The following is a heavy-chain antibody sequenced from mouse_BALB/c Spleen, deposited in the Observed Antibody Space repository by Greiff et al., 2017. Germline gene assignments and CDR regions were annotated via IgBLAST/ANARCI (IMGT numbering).Heavy chain of an antibody. Sequence: LQQPGAELVKPGASVKMSCKASGYTFTSYNMHWVKQTPGQGLEWIGAIYPGNGDTSYNQKFKGKATLTADKSSSTAYMQLSSLTSEDSAVYYCAREGYYRYFDVWGAGTTVTVSS. J-gene: IGHJ1*01. D-gene: IGHD2-2*01. CDR1: GYTFTSYN. CDR3: AREGYYRYFDV. V-gene: IGHV1-12*01. CDR2: IYPGNGDT.